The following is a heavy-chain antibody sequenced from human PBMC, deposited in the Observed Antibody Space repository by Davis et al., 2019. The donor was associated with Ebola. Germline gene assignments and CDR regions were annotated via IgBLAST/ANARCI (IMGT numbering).Heavy chain of an antibody. CDR1: GFTFSSYW. CDR2: IKQDGSEK. D-gene: IGHD3-9*01. Sequence: GESLKISCAASGFTFSSYWMSWVRQAPGKGLAWLANIKQDGSEKYYVDSVKGRFTISRDNAKNSLYLQMNSLRAEDTAVYYCARAEYDILTGYYDYWGQGTLVTVSS. CDR3: ARAEYDILTGYYDY. V-gene: IGHV3-7*01. J-gene: IGHJ4*02.